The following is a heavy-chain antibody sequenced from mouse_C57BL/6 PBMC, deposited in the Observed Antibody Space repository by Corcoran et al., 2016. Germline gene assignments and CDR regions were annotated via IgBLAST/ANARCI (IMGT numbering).Heavy chain of an antibody. CDR2: INPNNGGT. J-gene: IGHJ3*01. D-gene: IGHD2-5*01. CDR1: GYTFTDYY. V-gene: IGHV1-26*01. Sequence: EVQLQQSGPELVKPGASVKISCKASGYTFTDYYMNWVKQSHGKSLEWIGDINPNNGGTSYNQKFKGKATLTVDKSSSTAYMELRSLTSEDSAVYYCARHYSTAWFAYWGQGTLVTVSA. CDR3: ARHYSTAWFAY.